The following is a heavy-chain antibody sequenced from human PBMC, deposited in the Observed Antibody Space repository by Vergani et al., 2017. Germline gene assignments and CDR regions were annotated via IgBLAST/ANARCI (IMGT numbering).Heavy chain of an antibody. J-gene: IGHJ4*02. CDR3: AKGDSISWSRMYYFDY. V-gene: IGHV3-23*01. Sequence: EVQLLESGGGLVQPGGSLRLSCAASGFTFSSYAMSWVRQAPGKGLEWVSALRGSGGSTYYADSVKGRFTISRANSKNTLYLQKNGLRAEDTGVYYCAKGDSISWSRMYYFDYWGQGTLVTVSS. D-gene: IGHD6-13*01. CDR1: GFTFSSYA. CDR2: LRGSGGST.